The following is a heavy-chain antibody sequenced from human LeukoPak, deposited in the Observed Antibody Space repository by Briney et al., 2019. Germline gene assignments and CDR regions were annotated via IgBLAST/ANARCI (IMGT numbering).Heavy chain of an antibody. CDR3: ASPLVGTTDY. J-gene: IGHJ4*02. D-gene: IGHD1-26*01. Sequence: GGSLRLSCAASGFTFSNYWMTWVRQAPGKGLEWVANIKQDGSEKYYVDSVKGRFTISRDNAKNSLYLQIHSLRAEDTAVYFCASPLVGTTDYWGQGTQVTVS. CDR2: IKQDGSEK. CDR1: GFTFSNYW. V-gene: IGHV3-7*01.